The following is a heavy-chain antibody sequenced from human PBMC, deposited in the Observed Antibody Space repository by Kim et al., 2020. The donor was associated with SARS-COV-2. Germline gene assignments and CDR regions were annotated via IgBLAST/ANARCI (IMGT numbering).Heavy chain of an antibody. J-gene: IGHJ6*03. V-gene: IGHV4-34*01. D-gene: IGHD2-21*02. Sequence: SETLSLTCAVYGGSFSGYYWSWIRQPPGKGLEWIGEINHSGSTNYNPSLKSRVTISVDTSKNQFSLKLSSVTAADTAVYYCARAAIVYYYYYMDVWGKGTTVTVSS. CDR3: ARAAIVYYYYYMDV. CDR2: INHSGST. CDR1: GGSFSGYY.